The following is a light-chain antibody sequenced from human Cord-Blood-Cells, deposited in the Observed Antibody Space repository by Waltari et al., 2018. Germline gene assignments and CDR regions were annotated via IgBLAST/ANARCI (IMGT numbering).Light chain of an antibody. J-gene: IGLJ1*01. CDR1: SSDVGSSNL. V-gene: IGLV2-23*01. CDR3: CSYAGSSTFYV. Sequence: QSALTQPASVSGSPGPSSTISCTGTSSDVGSSNLVSWYQQHPGKAPKLMIYEGSKRPSGVSNRFSGSKSGNTASLTMSGLQAEDEADYYCCSYAGSSTFYVFGTGTKVTVL. CDR2: EGS.